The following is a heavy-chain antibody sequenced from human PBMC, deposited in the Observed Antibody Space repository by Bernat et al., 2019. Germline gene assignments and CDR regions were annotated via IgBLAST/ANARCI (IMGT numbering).Heavy chain of an antibody. V-gene: IGHV1-3*01. D-gene: IGHD6-19*01. CDR1: GYIFTDYA. Sequence: QVQLVQSGAEVKKPGASVRVSCKASGYIFTDYAIHWVRQAPGQGLEWMGWVNAANGGTIYSQKFQGRVTITRDTSANTAHMDLRSLTSEDTAVFYCVRDGISLDSGWYDYWGQGTLVTVTS. CDR3: VRDGISLDSGWYDY. CDR2: VNAANGGT. J-gene: IGHJ4*02.